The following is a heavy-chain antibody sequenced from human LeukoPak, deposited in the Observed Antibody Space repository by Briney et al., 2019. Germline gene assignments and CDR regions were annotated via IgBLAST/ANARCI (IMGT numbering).Heavy chain of an antibody. CDR2: IKQDGSEK. D-gene: IGHD3-10*01. V-gene: IGHV3-7*03. J-gene: IGHJ6*04. Sequence: GGSLRLSCAASGFTFSSYWMSWVRQAPGKGLEWVANIKQDGSEKYYVDSVKGRFTISRDNAKNSLYLQMNSLRAEDTAVYYCARDMKLLWFGESRGGYGMDVWGKGTTVTVSS. CDR3: ARDMKLLWFGESRGGYGMDV. CDR1: GFTFSSYW.